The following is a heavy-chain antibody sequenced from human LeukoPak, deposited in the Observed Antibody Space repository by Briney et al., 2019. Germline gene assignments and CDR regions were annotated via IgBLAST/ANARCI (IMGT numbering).Heavy chain of an antibody. V-gene: IGHV1-8*01. CDR1: GYTFTNYD. CDR3: AREGFDY. Sequence: ASVKVSCKACGYTFTNYDINWVRQATGQGIEWMGYMNPNSGNTGYAQKFQGRVTITKNTSISTAYMELSSLRSEDTAVYYCAREGFDYWGQGTLVTVSS. CDR2: MNPNSGNT. J-gene: IGHJ4*02.